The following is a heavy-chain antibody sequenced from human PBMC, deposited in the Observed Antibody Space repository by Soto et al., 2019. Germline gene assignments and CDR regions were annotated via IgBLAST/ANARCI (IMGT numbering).Heavy chain of an antibody. D-gene: IGHD2-15*01. CDR1: GFTFSSYW. CDR3: ARGAVVVVDPATLDY. J-gene: IGHJ4*02. CDR2: VSSSSSTI. Sequence: PGGSLRLSCAASGFTFSSYWMHWVRQAPGKGLEWVSYVSSSSSTIYYADSVKGRFTISRDNAKNSLYLQMNSLRDEDTAVYYCARGAVVVVDPATLDYWGQGTLVTVSS. V-gene: IGHV3-48*02.